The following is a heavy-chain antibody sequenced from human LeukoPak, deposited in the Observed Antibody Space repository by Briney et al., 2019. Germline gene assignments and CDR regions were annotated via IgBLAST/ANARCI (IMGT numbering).Heavy chain of an antibody. Sequence: SETLSLTCTVSGGSISSYYWSWIRQPPGKGLEWIGYIYYSGSTNYNPSLKSRVTISVDTSKNQFSLKLSSVTAADTAVYYCATRDLTKRPNDAFDIWGQGTMVTVSS. D-gene: IGHD1-1*01. CDR1: GGSISSYY. CDR3: ATRDLTKRPNDAFDI. J-gene: IGHJ3*02. CDR2: IYYSGST. V-gene: IGHV4-59*01.